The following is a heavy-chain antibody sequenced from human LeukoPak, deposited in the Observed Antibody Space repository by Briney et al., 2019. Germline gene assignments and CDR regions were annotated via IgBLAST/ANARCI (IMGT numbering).Heavy chain of an antibody. V-gene: IGHV4-34*01. CDR1: GGSFSGHY. D-gene: IGHD3-10*01. J-gene: IGHJ5*01. Sequence: PSETLSLTCAVYGGSFSGHYWTWIRQPPGKGLEWIGEIDLTGRSTYNPSLTSRVTISKDSSKNQFSLSLGSVIAADTAVYFCARGENSGSYFSYFDSWAQGTPVTVSS. CDR3: ARGENSGSYFSYFDS. CDR2: IDLTGRS.